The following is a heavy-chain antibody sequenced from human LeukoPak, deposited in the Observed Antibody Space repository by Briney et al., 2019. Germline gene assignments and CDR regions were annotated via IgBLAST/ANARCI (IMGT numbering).Heavy chain of an antibody. CDR2: IYTSGST. D-gene: IGHD2-15*01. CDR1: GGSLSSGTYF. Sequence: PSETLSLTCTVAGGSLSSGTYFWTWLRQPAGKGLEWIGRIYTSGSTNYNPSLKSRVPVSLATSKNQFSLKVRAVTAPDTAVCSCARLLGYCSGGSCYCFDPWGQGTLVTVSS. V-gene: IGHV4-61*02. J-gene: IGHJ5*02. CDR3: ARLLGYCSGGSCYCFDP.